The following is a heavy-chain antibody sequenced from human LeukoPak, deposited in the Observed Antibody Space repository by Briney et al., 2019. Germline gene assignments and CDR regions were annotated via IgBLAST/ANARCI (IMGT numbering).Heavy chain of an antibody. J-gene: IGHJ6*02. Sequence: GGSLRLSCAASGFTFSSYAMSWVRQAPGKGLEWVSAISGSGGSTYYADSVKGRFTISRDNSKNTLYLQMTSLRAEETAVYYCAKDRPGYGSGIPPRPTGMDVWGQGTTVTVSS. V-gene: IGHV3-23*01. CDR3: AKDRPGYGSGIPPRPTGMDV. D-gene: IGHD3-10*01. CDR1: GFTFSSYA. CDR2: ISGSGGST.